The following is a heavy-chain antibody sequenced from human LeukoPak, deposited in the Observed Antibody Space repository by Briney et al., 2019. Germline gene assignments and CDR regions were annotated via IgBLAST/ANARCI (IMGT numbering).Heavy chain of an antibody. Sequence: PSETLSLTCTVSGGSISSYYWSWIRQPPGKGLEWIGYVYYSGSTNYNPSLKSRVTISVDTSKNQFSLKLSSVTAADTAVYYCARSVSRYCSSTSCRDYRLYYYYYMDVWGKGTTVTISS. D-gene: IGHD2-2*01. CDR2: VYYSGST. J-gene: IGHJ6*03. CDR3: ARSVSRYCSSTSCRDYRLYYYYYMDV. V-gene: IGHV4-59*01. CDR1: GGSISSYY.